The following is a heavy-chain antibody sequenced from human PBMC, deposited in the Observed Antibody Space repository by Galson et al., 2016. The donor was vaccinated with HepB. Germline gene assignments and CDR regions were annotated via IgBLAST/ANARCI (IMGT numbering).Heavy chain of an antibody. CDR1: GFSFSGYA. V-gene: IGHV3-23*01. CDR3: AKGSIWVSAALYGMDV. CDR2: ISGSGEHT. Sequence: SLRLSCAASGFSFSGYAMTWVRQAPGKGLEWVSGISGSGEHTYYADNVKGRFTISRDNSKTTLYVQMTSLRVEDTAVYYCAKGSIWVSAALYGMDVWGQGTTVTVSS. J-gene: IGHJ6*02. D-gene: IGHD2-21*01.